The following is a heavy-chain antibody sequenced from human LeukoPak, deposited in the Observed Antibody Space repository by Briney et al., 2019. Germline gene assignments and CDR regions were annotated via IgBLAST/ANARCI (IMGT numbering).Heavy chain of an antibody. D-gene: IGHD6-13*01. CDR1: GFTFSSYG. Sequence: PGGSLRLSCAASGFTFSSYGMHWVRQAPGKGLEWVSYISSSSSTIYYADSVKGRFTISRDNAKNSLYLQMNSLRAEDTAVYYCARGSAAGRWDYYYGMDVWGQGTTVTVSS. CDR3: ARGSAAGRWDYYYGMDV. CDR2: ISSSSSTI. V-gene: IGHV3-48*04. J-gene: IGHJ6*02.